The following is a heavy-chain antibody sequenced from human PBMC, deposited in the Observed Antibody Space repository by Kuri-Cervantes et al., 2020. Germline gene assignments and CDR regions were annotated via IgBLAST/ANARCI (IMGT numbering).Heavy chain of an antibody. V-gene: IGHV4-4*02. CDR2: IYHSGST. Sequence: SETLSLTCAVSGGSISSSNWWSWVRQPPGKGLEWIGEIYHSGSTNYNPSLKSRVTISVDKSKNQFSLKLSSVTAADTAVYYCAGDQIREIDAFDIWGQGTMVTVSS. CDR1: GGSISSSNW. CDR3: AGDQIREIDAFDI. J-gene: IGHJ3*02. D-gene: IGHD5-24*01.